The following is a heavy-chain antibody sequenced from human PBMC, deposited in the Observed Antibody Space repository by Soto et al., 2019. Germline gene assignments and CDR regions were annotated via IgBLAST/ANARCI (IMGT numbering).Heavy chain of an antibody. Sequence: QVQLQESGPGLVKPSQTLSLTCTVSGGSISSGGYYWSWIRQHPGKGLEWIGYIDYSGSTYYTASLKSRVSISVDTSKNQFSLKLSSVTAADTAVYYCARVVLVRYFDLWGRGTLVTVSS. D-gene: IGHD2-2*01. J-gene: IGHJ2*01. CDR2: IDYSGST. CDR3: ARVVLVRYFDL. V-gene: IGHV4-31*03. CDR1: GGSISSGGYY.